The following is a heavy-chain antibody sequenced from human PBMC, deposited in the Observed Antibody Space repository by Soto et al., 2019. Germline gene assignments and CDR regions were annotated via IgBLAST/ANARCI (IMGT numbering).Heavy chain of an antibody. CDR1: GFTFSSYW. D-gene: IGHD6-13*01. CDR2: IKQDGSEK. J-gene: IGHJ4*02. CDR3: ARERPGIWHLSDY. Sequence: GGSLRLSCAASGFTFSSYWMSWVRQAPGKGLEWVANIKQDGSEKYYVDSAKGRFTISRDNAKNSLYLQMNSLRAEDTAVYYCARERPGIWHLSDYWGQGTLVTVSS. V-gene: IGHV3-7*03.